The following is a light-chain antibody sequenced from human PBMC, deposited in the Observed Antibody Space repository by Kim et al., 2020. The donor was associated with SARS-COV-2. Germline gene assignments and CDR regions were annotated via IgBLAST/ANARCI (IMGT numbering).Light chain of an antibody. CDR1: QNVDSN. Sequence: EIVMTQSPATLSVSPGERATLSCRASQNVDSNLAWYQLKPGQAPRLLIYGASTRATGVPATFSGSGSGTEFTLTISSLQSEDFAVYYCQQYHNWPPLTFGGGTKVDIK. V-gene: IGKV3-15*01. J-gene: IGKJ4*01. CDR2: GAS. CDR3: QQYHNWPPLT.